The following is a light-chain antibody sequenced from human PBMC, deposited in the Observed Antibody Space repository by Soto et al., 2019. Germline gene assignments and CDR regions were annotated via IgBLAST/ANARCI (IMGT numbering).Light chain of an antibody. V-gene: IGKV3-20*01. J-gene: IGKJ4*01. CDR3: QQYGRSPLT. CDR1: QSVPLNY. CDR2: RGS. Sequence: EIVLTQSPGTLSLSPGERATLSCRASQSVPLNYLAWYQQKPGQTPKVLIYRGSNSATDIPEWFSGSGSGTDFTLTISRLYPADFEVYYWQQYGRSPLTFGGGTKVEIK.